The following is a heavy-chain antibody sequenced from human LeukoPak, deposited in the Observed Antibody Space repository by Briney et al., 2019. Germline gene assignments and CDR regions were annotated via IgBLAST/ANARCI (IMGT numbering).Heavy chain of an antibody. CDR1: GFTFDDYA. J-gene: IGHJ4*02. Sequence: GGSLRLSCAASGFTFDDYAMHWVRQAPGKGLEWVSGISWNSGSIGYADSVKGRFTISRDNAKNFLYLQMNSLRAEDTALYYCAVGAATAFYWGQGTLVTVSS. CDR3: AVGAATAFY. V-gene: IGHV3-9*01. D-gene: IGHD3-16*01. CDR2: ISWNSGSI.